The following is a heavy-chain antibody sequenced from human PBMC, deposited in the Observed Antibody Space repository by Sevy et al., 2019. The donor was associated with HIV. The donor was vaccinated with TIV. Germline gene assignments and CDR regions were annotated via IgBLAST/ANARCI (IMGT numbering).Heavy chain of an antibody. V-gene: IGHV3-7*01. D-gene: IGHD1-26*01. CDR2: IRPDGSDK. J-gene: IGHJ4*02. Sequence: GGSLRLSCAAPGFTFSPYWMTWVRQAPGKGLEWVANIRPDGSDKYYVESVKGRFTISRDNAKNSLYLQMNSLRADDTAMYYCARGVGLDCWGQGALVTVSS. CDR3: ARGVGLDC. CDR1: GFTFSPYW.